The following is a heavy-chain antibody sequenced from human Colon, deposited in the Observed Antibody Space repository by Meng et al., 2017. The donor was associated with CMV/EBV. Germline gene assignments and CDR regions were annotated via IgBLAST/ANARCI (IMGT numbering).Heavy chain of an antibody. CDR3: ARRWTTGTVDY. CDR2: ISGSDNYK. CDR1: GSTFSSYA. D-gene: IGHD1-1*01. Sequence: LSCAASGSTFSSYAMIWVRQAPGKGPEWVSSISGSDNYKYYTDSVKGRFTISRDNAKNSLYLQMNNLRADDTAVYYCARRWTTGTVDYWGQGTLVTVSS. V-gene: IGHV3-21*01. J-gene: IGHJ4*02.